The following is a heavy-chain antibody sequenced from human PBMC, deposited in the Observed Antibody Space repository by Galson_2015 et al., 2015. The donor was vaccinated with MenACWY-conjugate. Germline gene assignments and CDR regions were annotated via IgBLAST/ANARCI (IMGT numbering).Heavy chain of an antibody. CDR3: ARRWGLLGPHFDY. V-gene: IGHV2-70*12. J-gene: IGHJ4*02. CDR2: IDWDGDE. CDR1: GFSLSTSGMC. D-gene: IGHD7-27*01. Sequence: PALVKPTQTLTVPFTFSGFSLSTSGMCASWIRQPPGKALEWLELIDWDGDEYYNTSLKTRLSISKDTSKNQVVLTVTNMDPADTATYYCARRWGLLGPHFDYWGQGILVTVSS.